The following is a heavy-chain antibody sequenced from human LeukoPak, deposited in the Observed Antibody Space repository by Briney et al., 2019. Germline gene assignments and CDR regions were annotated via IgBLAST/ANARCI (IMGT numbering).Heavy chain of an antibody. CDR1: GGSISSGSYY. CDR2: IYTSGST. CDR3: ATYSGVHHKTFDD. V-gene: IGHV4-61*02. D-gene: IGHD1-26*01. J-gene: IGHJ4*02. Sequence: SETLSLTCTVSGGSISSGSYYWSWIRQPAGKGLEWIGRIYTSGSTNYNPSLKSRVTISVDTSKNQFSLKLSSVTAADTALYYCATYSGVHHKTFDDWGQGTLVTVSS.